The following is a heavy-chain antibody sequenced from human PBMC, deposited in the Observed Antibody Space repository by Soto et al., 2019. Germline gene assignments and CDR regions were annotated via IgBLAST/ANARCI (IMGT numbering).Heavy chain of an antibody. D-gene: IGHD2-2*01. CDR1: GFTFSNAW. Sequence: VQLVESGGGVVQPGRSLRLSCAASGFTFSNAWMSWVRQAPGKGLEWVGRIKSKTDGGTTDYAAPVKGRFTISRDDSKNTLYLQMNSLKTEDTAVYYCTTGLYCSSTSCYNLTDYWGQGTLVTVSS. V-gene: IGHV3-15*01. CDR3: TTGLYCSSTSCYNLTDY. CDR2: IKSKTDGGTT. J-gene: IGHJ4*02.